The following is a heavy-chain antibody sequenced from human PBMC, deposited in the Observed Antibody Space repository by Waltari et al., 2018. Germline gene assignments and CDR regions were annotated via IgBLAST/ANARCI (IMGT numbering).Heavy chain of an antibody. CDR1: GFTFSDYY. Sequence: QVQLVESGGGLVKPGGSLRLSCAASGFTFSDYYMSWIRQAPGKGLEWVSFISSSGSSIYYADSVKGRFTISRDNAKNSLYLQMNSLRAEDTAVYYCARVPRIAAAGYARGAFDIWGQGTMVTVSS. CDR2: ISSSGSSI. J-gene: IGHJ3*02. CDR3: ARVPRIAAAGYARGAFDI. V-gene: IGHV3-11*01. D-gene: IGHD6-13*01.